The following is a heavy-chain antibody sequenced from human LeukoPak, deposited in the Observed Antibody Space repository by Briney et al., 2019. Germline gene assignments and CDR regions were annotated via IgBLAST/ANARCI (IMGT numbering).Heavy chain of an antibody. CDR1: GYSITSGYY. CDR3: ASEPYYYDSSGYYLDY. J-gene: IGHJ4*02. CDR2: IYYSGST. Sequence: SETLSLTCTVSGYSITSGYYWGWIRQPPGKGLEWIGSIYYSGSTYYNPSLKSRVTISVDTSKNQFSLKLSSVTAADTAVYYCASEPYYYDSSGYYLDYWAREPWSPSPQ. D-gene: IGHD3-22*01. V-gene: IGHV4-38-2*02.